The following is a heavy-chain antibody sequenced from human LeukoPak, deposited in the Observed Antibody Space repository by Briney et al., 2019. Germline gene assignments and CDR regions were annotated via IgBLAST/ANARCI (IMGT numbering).Heavy chain of an antibody. Sequence: GGSLRLACAASEFTFTSYELNWVRQAPGKGLEWVSYISSSGNTKSYADSVKGRLTISRDNAKNSLYLQVISLRAEDTAVYYCARGPSIAARYDAFDIWGQGTMVSVSS. CDR2: ISSSGNTK. CDR3: ARGPSIAARYDAFDI. V-gene: IGHV3-48*03. CDR1: EFTFTSYE. J-gene: IGHJ3*02. D-gene: IGHD6-6*01.